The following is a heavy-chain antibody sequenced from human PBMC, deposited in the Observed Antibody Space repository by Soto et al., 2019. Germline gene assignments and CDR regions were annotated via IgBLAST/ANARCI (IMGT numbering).Heavy chain of an antibody. V-gene: IGHV3-30-3*01. J-gene: IGHJ4*02. CDR1: GYTFSLYA. D-gene: IGHD3-10*01. CDR2: ISNDETNR. CDR3: ARDNRRAPTSLLIKY. Sequence: QVQLVESGGGVVQPGGSLRLSCEASGYTFSLYAMHWVRQAPGKGLEWVAVISNDETNRNYADSVRGRFTISRDNSKNTLYLQMNSLRPEDTAVYYCARDNRRAPTSLLIKYWGQGTLVTVSS.